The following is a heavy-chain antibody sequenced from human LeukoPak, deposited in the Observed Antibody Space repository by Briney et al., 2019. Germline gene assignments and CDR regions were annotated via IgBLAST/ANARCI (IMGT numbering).Heavy chain of an antibody. D-gene: IGHD1-26*01. CDR1: GDSISSYY. Sequence: PSETLSLTCTVSGDSISSYYWSWIRQPAGKGLEWIGRIYTSGSTNYNPSLKSRVTMSVDTSKNQFSLKLSSVTAADTAVYYCARDRDSGSYMDSFDPWGQGTLVTVSS. CDR2: IYTSGST. V-gene: IGHV4-4*07. CDR3: ARDRDSGSYMDSFDP. J-gene: IGHJ5*02.